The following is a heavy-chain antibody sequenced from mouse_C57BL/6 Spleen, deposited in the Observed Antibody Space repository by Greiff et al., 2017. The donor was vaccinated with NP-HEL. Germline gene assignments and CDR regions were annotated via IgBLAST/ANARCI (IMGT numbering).Heavy chain of an antibody. Sequence: QVQLQQPGAELVKPGASVKLSCKASGYTFTSYWMQWVKQRPGQGLEWIGEIDPSDSYTNYNQKFKGKATLTVDTSSSTAYMQLSSLTSEDSAVYYCARARRTTETWFAYWGQGTLVTVSA. J-gene: IGHJ3*01. V-gene: IGHV1-50*01. CDR2: IDPSDSYT. D-gene: IGHD1-1*01. CDR3: ARARRTTETWFAY. CDR1: GYTFTSYW.